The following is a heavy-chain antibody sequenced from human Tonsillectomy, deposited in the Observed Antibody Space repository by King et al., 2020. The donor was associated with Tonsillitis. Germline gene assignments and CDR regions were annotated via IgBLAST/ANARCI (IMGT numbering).Heavy chain of an antibody. CDR1: GFIFNTYG. CDR3: AKPVSVYDFRAALDI. Sequence: VQLVESGGGVVQPGGSLRLSCEASGFIFNTYGMHWVRQAPGKGLEWVTFIRFEGSDKYYADSVKGRFTISRDNSKNTVSLQMNSLSSEDTAVYYCAKPVSVYDFRAALDIWGQGTTVTVSS. V-gene: IGHV3-30*02. J-gene: IGHJ3*02. CDR2: IRFEGSDK. D-gene: IGHD5/OR15-5a*01.